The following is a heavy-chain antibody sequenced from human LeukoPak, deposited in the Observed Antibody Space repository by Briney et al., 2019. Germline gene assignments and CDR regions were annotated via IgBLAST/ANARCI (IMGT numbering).Heavy chain of an antibody. CDR1: GGAFSSYA. Sequence: SVKVSCKASGGAFSSYAISWVRQAPGQGLEWMGRIIPILGIANYAQKFQGRVTITADKSTSTAYMELSSLRSEDTAVYYCARGGYCSRTSRYNFGNNAFDIWGQGTMVTVSS. D-gene: IGHD2-2*02. V-gene: IGHV1-69*04. CDR3: ARGGYCSRTSRYNFGNNAFDI. J-gene: IGHJ3*02. CDR2: IIPILGIA.